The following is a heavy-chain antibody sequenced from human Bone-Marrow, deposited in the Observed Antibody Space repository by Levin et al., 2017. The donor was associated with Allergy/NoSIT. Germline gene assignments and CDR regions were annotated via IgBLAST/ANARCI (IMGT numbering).Heavy chain of an antibody. CDR3: AADTVSTSDYAMDF. Sequence: GESRKISCTTSEFIFKNAWMNWVRQAPGKGLEWVARIKREIEGKTTDYAAPVRGRFTVSRDASKNTLYLQLNGLETEDTAVYYCAADTVSTSDYAMDFWGQGTTVTVSS. D-gene: IGHD4-17*01. CDR1: EFIFKNAW. J-gene: IGHJ6*02. V-gene: IGHV3-15*01. CDR2: IKREIEGKTT.